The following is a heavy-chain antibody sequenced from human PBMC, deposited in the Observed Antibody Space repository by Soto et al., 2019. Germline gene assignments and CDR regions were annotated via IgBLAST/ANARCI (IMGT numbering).Heavy chain of an antibody. CDR1: GGTFSSYA. V-gene: IGHV1-69*06. D-gene: IGHD5-12*01. CDR3: ARLLLGGGYELYYYYYGMDV. J-gene: IGHJ6*02. Sequence: GASVKVSCKASGGTFSSYAISWVRQAPGQGLEWMGGIIPIFGTANYAQKFQGRVTITADKSTSTAYMELSSLRSEDTAVYYCARLLLGGGYELYYYYYGMDVWGQGTTVTVYS. CDR2: IIPIFGTA.